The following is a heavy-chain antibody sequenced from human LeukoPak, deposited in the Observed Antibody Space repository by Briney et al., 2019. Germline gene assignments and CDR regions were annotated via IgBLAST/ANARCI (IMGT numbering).Heavy chain of an antibody. D-gene: IGHD5-12*01. CDR1: GGSITSTNYY. CDR3: ARDQRPITYYGMDV. CDR2: IYYSGNT. J-gene: IGHJ6*02. V-gene: IGHV4-39*02. Sequence: PSETLSLTCAVSGGSITSTNYYWGWIRQPPGKGLEWIGSIYYSGNTYYNPSLKSRVTLSVDTSKNYFSLKLNSVTAADTAVYYCARDQRPITYYGMDVWGQGTTVTVSS.